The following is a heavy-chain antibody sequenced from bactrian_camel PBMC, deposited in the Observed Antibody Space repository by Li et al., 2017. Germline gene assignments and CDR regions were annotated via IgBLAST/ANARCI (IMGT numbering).Heavy chain of an antibody. V-gene: IGHV3S1*01. CDR2: INSAGGST. CDR3: GAGFHAARCAAAWELSY. Sequence: HVQLVESGGGSVQPGGSLRLSCAASGFTFSSYWMYWVRQAPGKGLEWVSTINSAGGSTYYADSVKGRFTISRDNAKNTVYLQMNNLKSDDTAMYYCGAGFHAARCAAAWELSYWGQGTQVTVS. D-gene: IGHD1*01. J-gene: IGHJ4*01. CDR1: GFTFSSYW.